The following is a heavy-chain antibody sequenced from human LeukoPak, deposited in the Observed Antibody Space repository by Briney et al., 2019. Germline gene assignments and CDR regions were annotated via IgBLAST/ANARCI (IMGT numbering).Heavy chain of an antibody. CDR3: ATTGAAPVLRYFDSLGGRDYYYGMDV. V-gene: IGHV1-24*01. Sequence: VASVKVSCKVSGYTLTELSMHWVRQAPGKGLEWMGGFDPEDGETIYAQKFQGRVTMTEDTSTDTAYMELSSLRSEDTAVYYCATTGAAPVLRYFDSLGGRDYYYGMDVWGQGTTVTVSS. D-gene: IGHD3-9*01. CDR1: GYTLTELS. J-gene: IGHJ6*02. CDR2: FDPEDGET.